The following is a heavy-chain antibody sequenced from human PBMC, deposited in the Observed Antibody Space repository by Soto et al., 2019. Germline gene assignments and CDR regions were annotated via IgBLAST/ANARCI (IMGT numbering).Heavy chain of an antibody. J-gene: IGHJ4*02. V-gene: IGHV1-3*05. Sequence: QVQLVQSGAEEKKPGPSVKVSCKASGYTLTSFAMHWVRQAPGQRLEWMGWINAGNGNTKYSQKFQGRVTITRDTPARTAYMELSSVRSEDTAVYYCARSIVVVTALDYWGQGTLVTVSS. D-gene: IGHD2-21*02. CDR1: GYTLTSFA. CDR3: ARSIVVVTALDY. CDR2: INAGNGNT.